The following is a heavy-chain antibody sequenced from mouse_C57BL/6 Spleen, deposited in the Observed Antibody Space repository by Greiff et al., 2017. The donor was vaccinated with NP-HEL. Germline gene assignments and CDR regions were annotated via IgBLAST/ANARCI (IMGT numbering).Heavy chain of an antibody. CDR1: GFSLTSYG. Sequence: VQLKESGPGLVQPSQSLSITCTVSGFSLTSYGVHWVRQSPGKGLEWLGVIWSGGSTDYNAAFISRLSISKDNSKSQVFFKMNSLQADDTAIYYCARKISNHYAMDYWGQGTSVTVSS. CDR2: IWSGGST. J-gene: IGHJ4*01. CDR3: ARKISNHYAMDY. V-gene: IGHV2-2*01. D-gene: IGHD2-5*01.